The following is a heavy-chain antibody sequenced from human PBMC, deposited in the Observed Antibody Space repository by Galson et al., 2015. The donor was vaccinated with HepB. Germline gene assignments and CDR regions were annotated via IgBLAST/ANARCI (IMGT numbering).Heavy chain of an antibody. CDR2: ISSNGGST. V-gene: IGHV3-64*04. D-gene: IGHD3-22*01. J-gene: IGHJ2*01. CDR3: ARAYYYDSTGRNWYFDL. CDR1: GFTFSSYA. Sequence: SLRLSCAASGFTFSSYAMHWVRQAPGKGLEYVSAISSNGGSTYYADSVKGRFTISRDNSKNTLYLQMNSLRAGDTAVYYCARAYYYDSTGRNWYFDLWGRGTLVTVSS.